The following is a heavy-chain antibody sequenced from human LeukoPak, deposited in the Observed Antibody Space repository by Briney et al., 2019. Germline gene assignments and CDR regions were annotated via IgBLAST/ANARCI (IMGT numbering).Heavy chain of an antibody. J-gene: IGHJ4*02. D-gene: IGHD6-13*01. CDR2: IYYSGNT. Sequence: PSETLSLTCTVSGVSISSSNSYWGWIRQPPGKGLEWIGSIYYSGNTYYNASLKSQVSISIDTSKNQFSLRLTSVTAADTAVYYCARGRYLTTGGGAAAGFLDYWGQGTLVTVSS. CDR1: GVSISSSNSY. CDR3: ARGRYLTTGGGAAAGFLDY. V-gene: IGHV4-39*01.